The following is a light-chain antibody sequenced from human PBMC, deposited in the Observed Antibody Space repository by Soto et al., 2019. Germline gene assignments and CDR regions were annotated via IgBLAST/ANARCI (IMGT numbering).Light chain of an antibody. V-gene: IGLV2-14*03. CDR2: HVT. CDR1: SGDIGYYDY. CDR3: CSLTTSHTYV. J-gene: IGLJ1*01. Sequence: QSALTQPASVSGSPGQSITISCTGTSGDIGYYDYVSWYQQHPGKAPKLMIYHVTYRPSGVSNRYSGSKSGNSASLTISGLQADDEADYYCCSLTTSHTYVFGSGTKVTAL.